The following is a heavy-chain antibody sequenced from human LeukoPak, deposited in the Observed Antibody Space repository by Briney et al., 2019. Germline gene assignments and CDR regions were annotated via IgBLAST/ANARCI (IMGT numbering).Heavy chain of an antibody. V-gene: IGHV3-48*03. J-gene: IGHJ4*02. D-gene: IGHD2-21*02. CDR2: ISSSGSTI. CDR3: ARNRRGIVVVTAIDY. CDR1: GFTFGDFL. Sequence: GRSLRLSCTASGFTFGDFLMSWVRQPPGKGLEWVSYISSSGSTIYYADSVKGRFTISRDNAKNSLYLQMNSLRAEDTAVYYCARNRRGIVVVTAIDYWGQGTLVTVSS.